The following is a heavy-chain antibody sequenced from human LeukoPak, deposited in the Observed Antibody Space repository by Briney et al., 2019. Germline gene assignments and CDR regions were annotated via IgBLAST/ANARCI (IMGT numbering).Heavy chain of an antibody. Sequence: PGGSLRLSCAAAGFTFNNYAMSWVRQAPGKGLEWVSVIYSGGSTYYADSVKGRFTISRDNSKNTLYLQMNSLRAEDTAVYYCARDPPSLSNYYDSSGFFDYWGQGTLVTVSS. CDR3: ARDPPSLSNYYDSSGFFDY. V-gene: IGHV3-53*01. D-gene: IGHD3-22*01. J-gene: IGHJ4*02. CDR1: GFTFNNYA. CDR2: IYSGGST.